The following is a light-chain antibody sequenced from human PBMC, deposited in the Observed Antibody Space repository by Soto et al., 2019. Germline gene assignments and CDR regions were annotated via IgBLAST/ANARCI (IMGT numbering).Light chain of an antibody. CDR1: SSNIGTNT. V-gene: IGLV1-44*01. CDR2: SNN. Sequence: QSVLTQPPSASGTPGQRVTISCSGSSSNIGTNTVNWYQQLPGTAPKLLIYSNNQRPSGVPDRFSGSKSGTSASLAISGLQSEDESDYYCAAWDDSLSGNVSGSGTKVTDL. J-gene: IGLJ1*01. CDR3: AAWDDSLSGNV.